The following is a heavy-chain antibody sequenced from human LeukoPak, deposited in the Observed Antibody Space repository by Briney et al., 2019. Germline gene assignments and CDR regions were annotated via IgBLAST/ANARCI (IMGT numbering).Heavy chain of an antibody. CDR1: GGSFSGYY. CDR3: ARDRTTIFNDAFDI. D-gene: IGHD3-9*01. J-gene: IGHJ3*02. V-gene: IGHV4-34*01. CDR2: INHSGST. Sequence: SETLSLTCAVYGGSFSGYYWSWIRQPPGKGLEWIGEINHSGSTNYNPSLKSRVTISVDTSKNQFSLKLSSVTAADTAVYYCARDRTTIFNDAFDIWGQGTMVTVSS.